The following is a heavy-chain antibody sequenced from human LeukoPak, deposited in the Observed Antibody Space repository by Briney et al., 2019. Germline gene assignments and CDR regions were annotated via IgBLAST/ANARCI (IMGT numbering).Heavy chain of an antibody. CDR1: GGSFSGYY. D-gene: IGHD6-19*01. CDR3: ARGGQWLVPKAFDI. J-gene: IGHJ3*02. Sequence: SETLSLTCAVYGGSFSGYYWSWIRQPPGKGLEWIGEINHSGSTNYNPSLKSRVTISVDTSKNQFSLKLSSVTAADTAVYYCARGGQWLVPKAFDIWGQGTMVTVSS. CDR2: INHSGST. V-gene: IGHV4-34*01.